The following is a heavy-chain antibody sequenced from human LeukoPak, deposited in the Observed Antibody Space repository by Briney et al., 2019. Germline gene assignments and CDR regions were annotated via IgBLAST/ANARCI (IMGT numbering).Heavy chain of an antibody. V-gene: IGHV1-24*01. D-gene: IGHD3-22*01. J-gene: IGHJ5*02. CDR2: FYPEDGET. CDR1: GYTLTELS. CDR3: ATEGGDYYDSSGQKNWFDP. Sequence: ASVTVSCKVSGYTLTELSMHWVRQAPGKGLEWMGGFYPEDGETIYAQKLQGRVTMTEDTSTDTAYMELSSLRSEDTAVYYCATEGGDYYDSSGQKNWFDPWGQGTLVTVSS.